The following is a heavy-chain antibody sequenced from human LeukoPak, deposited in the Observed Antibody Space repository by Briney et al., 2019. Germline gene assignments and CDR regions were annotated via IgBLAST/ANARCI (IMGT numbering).Heavy chain of an antibody. CDR1: RFTFSKYG. D-gene: IGHD2-21*02. J-gene: IGHJ4*02. CDR3: AKGEKVTANIYYFDS. Sequence: GGTLRLSCAASRFTFSKYGMSWVRQAPGKGLEWASSVTGNGTSTYYADSVKGRFTISRDNSKNMLYLQMNSLRAEDTALYYCAKGEKVTANIYYFDSWGQGTLVTVSS. V-gene: IGHV3-23*01. CDR2: VTGNGTST.